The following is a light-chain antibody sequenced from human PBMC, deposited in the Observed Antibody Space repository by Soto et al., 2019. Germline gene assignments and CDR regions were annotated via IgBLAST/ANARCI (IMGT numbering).Light chain of an antibody. V-gene: IGLV2-11*01. CDR3: CSYAGDYRYV. CDR2: DVN. Sequence: QSVLTQPRSVSGSPGQSITISCTGSTSDVGAYSFASWYQQHPGAAPKLLIHDVNKRPPGVPDRFSASKSGNTASLTISGLQAEDEADYFCCSYAGDYRYVFGSWTKV. J-gene: IGLJ1*01. CDR1: TSDVGAYSF.